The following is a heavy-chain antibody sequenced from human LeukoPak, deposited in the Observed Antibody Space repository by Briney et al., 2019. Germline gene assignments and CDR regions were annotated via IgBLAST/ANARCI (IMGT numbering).Heavy chain of an antibody. CDR1: GFPFSTYA. J-gene: IGHJ4*02. CDR2: ISGSGGST. Sequence: PGGSLRLSCAASGFPFSTYAMSWVRQAPGKGLEWVSAISGSGGSTYYADSVKGRFTISRDNSKNTLYLQMNSLRAEDTAVYYCAKDKEWELLFDYWGQGTLVTVSS. V-gene: IGHV3-23*01. D-gene: IGHD1-26*01. CDR3: AKDKEWELLFDY.